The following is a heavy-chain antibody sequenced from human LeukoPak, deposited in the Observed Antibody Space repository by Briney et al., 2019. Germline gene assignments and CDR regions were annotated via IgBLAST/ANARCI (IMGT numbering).Heavy chain of an antibody. CDR1: GGFNTHYY. Sequence: PSETLSLTCSVSGGFNTHYYWSWIRQPPGKGLEWIGEIYHSGSTNYNPSLKSRVTISVDKSKNQFSLKLSSVTAADTAVYYCAREPIAVAQFDYWGQGTLVTVSS. CDR3: AREPIAVAQFDY. J-gene: IGHJ4*02. CDR2: IYHSGST. V-gene: IGHV4-59*12. D-gene: IGHD6-19*01.